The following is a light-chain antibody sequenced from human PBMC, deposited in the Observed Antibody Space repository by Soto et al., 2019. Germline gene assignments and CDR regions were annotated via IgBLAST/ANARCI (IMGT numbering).Light chain of an antibody. Sequence: IQLTQSPSSLSASVGDRVTISCRASQGIANLLAWYQQKPGKAPKLLIYGASTLQSGVPSRFSGSGSGTDFTLTISRLQPEDFAIYYCQQLNSCPIPFGPGTKVDIK. J-gene: IGKJ3*01. CDR2: GAS. V-gene: IGKV1-9*01. CDR3: QQLNSCPIP. CDR1: QGIANL.